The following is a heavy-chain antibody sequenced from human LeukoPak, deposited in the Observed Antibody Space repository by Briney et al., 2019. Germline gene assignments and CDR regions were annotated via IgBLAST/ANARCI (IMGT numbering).Heavy chain of an antibody. J-gene: IGHJ3*02. D-gene: IGHD2-8*01. Sequence: GGSLRLSCAASGFTFSSYAMHWVRQGPGEGLEWVAVISYDEINKYYADSVKGRFTISRDNSKNTLYMQMNSLRAEDTAVYYCARDQALYGNGAFNIWGQGTLATVSS. CDR2: ISYDEINK. CDR1: GFTFSSYA. V-gene: IGHV3-30-3*01. CDR3: ARDQALYGNGAFNI.